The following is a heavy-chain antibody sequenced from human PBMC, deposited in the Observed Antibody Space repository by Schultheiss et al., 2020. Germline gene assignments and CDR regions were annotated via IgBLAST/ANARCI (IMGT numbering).Heavy chain of an antibody. Sequence: SETLPLTCTVSGGSISSYYWSWIRQPPGKGLEWIGYIYYSGSTNYNPSLKSRVTISVDTSKNQFSLKLSSVTAADTAVYYCARAYDSSGYYYYYYMDVWGTGTPVTVSS. D-gene: IGHD3-22*01. CDR2: IYYSGST. CDR1: GGSISSYY. CDR3: ARAYDSSGYYYYYYMDV. J-gene: IGHJ6*03. V-gene: IGHV4-59*01.